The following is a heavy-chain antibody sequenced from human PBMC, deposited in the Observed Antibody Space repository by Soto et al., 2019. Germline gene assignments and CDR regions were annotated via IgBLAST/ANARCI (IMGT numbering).Heavy chain of an antibody. J-gene: IGHJ4*02. Sequence: ASVKVSCKASGYTFTSSGISWVRQAPGQGLEWMGWISSDNGNTNYAQHLQGRVSMTTDTSTSTAYMDLRSLRSDDTAVYYCARDNYGDYGYWGQGTLVTVSS. V-gene: IGHV1-18*01. CDR3: ARDNYGDYGY. CDR2: ISSDNGNT. D-gene: IGHD4-17*01. CDR1: GYTFTSSG.